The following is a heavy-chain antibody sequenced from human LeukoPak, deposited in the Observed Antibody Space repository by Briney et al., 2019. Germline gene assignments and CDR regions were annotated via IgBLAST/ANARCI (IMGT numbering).Heavy chain of an antibody. Sequence: SQTLSLTYTVSGGSISSGDYYWSWIRQPPGKGLEWIGYIYYSGSTYYNPSLKSRVTISVDTSKNQFSLKLSSVTAADTAVYYCASYYYDSSGPNWFDPWGQGTLVTVSS. D-gene: IGHD3-22*01. J-gene: IGHJ5*02. CDR1: GGSISSGDYY. CDR2: IYYSGST. V-gene: IGHV4-30-4*01. CDR3: ASYYYDSSGPNWFDP.